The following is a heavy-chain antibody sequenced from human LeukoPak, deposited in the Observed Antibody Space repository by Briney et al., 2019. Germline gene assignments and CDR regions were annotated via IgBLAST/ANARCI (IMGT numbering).Heavy chain of an antibody. CDR1: GFTFSSYT. D-gene: IGHD3-10*01. CDR2: ISSSSSYI. J-gene: IGHJ5*02. Sequence: GGSLRLSCAASGFTFSSYTMTWVRQAPGKGLEWVSSISSSSSYIYYADSVKGRFTISRDNAKNSLYLQMNSLRAEDTAVYYCARAPPVRYGSGSYNWFDPWGQGTLVTVSS. CDR3: ARAPPVRYGSGSYNWFDP. V-gene: IGHV3-21*04.